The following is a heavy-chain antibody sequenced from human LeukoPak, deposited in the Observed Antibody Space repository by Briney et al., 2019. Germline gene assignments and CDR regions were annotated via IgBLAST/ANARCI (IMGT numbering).Heavy chain of an antibody. Sequence: GESLKISCKGSGYTFSNYWIGWVRQMPGKGLEWMGIIYPADSDTTYSPSFRGLVTISADKSINTAYLQWSSLKASGTAMYYCARRPPTVVTLSRDALHIWGQGTMVTVSS. CDR2: IYPADSDT. V-gene: IGHV5-51*01. D-gene: IGHD4-23*01. CDR1: GYTFSNYW. J-gene: IGHJ3*02. CDR3: ARRPPTVVTLSRDALHI.